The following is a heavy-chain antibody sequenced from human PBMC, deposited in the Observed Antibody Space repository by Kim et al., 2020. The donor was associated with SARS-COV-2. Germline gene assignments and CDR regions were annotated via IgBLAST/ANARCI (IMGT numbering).Heavy chain of an antibody. J-gene: IGHJ3*02. CDR2: INPNSGGT. V-gene: IGHV1-2*06. Sequence: ASVKVSCKASGYTFTGYYMHWVRQAPGQGLEWMGRINPNSGGTNYAQKFQGRVTMTRDTSISTAYMELSRLRSDDTAVYYCARVRVIRGYSYGFPGEGAFDIWGQGTMVTVSS. D-gene: IGHD5-18*01. CDR3: ARVRVIRGYSYGFPGEGAFDI. CDR1: GYTFTGYY.